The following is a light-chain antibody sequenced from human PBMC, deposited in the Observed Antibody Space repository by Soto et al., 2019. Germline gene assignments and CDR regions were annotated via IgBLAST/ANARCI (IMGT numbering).Light chain of an antibody. CDR3: QKYNSAPWT. V-gene: IGKV1-27*01. Sequence: DIQMTQSPSSLSASVGDRVTITCRASQGISNYLAWYQQKPGKVPKLLIYAASTLQSVVPSRFSGSGSGTDFTLTISSLQPEDVATDYCQKYNSAPWTFGQGDKVEIK. CDR1: QGISNY. J-gene: IGKJ1*01. CDR2: AAS.